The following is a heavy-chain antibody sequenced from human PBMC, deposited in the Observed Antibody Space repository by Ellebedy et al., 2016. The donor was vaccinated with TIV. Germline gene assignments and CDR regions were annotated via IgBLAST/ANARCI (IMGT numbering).Heavy chain of an antibody. V-gene: IGHV3-30-3*01. D-gene: IGHD6-13*01. J-gene: IGHJ4*02. CDR2: VSYDGSNK. Sequence: PGGSLRLSCAASGFTFNSYAIHWVRQAPGKGLEWVAVVSYDGSNKYYAASVKGRFTISRDNSKNTLYLQINSLSAEDTAVYYCARDLKKRAAAGTELDYWGQGTLVTVSS. CDR3: ARDLKKRAAAGTELDY. CDR1: GFTFNSYA.